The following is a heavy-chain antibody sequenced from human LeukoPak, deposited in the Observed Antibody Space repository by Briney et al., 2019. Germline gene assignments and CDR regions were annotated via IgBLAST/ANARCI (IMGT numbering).Heavy chain of an antibody. D-gene: IGHD2-21*01. Sequence: GGSLRLSCAASGFTFSSYAMSWVRQAPGKGLEWVSAISVSGGSTYYADSVKVRFTTSRDNSKNTLYLQMTSLRAEDTAVYYCAKDPLAYCGGDCYSDYWGQGTLVTVSS. CDR3: AKDPLAYCGGDCYSDY. CDR2: ISVSGGST. J-gene: IGHJ4*02. V-gene: IGHV3-23*01. CDR1: GFTFSSYA.